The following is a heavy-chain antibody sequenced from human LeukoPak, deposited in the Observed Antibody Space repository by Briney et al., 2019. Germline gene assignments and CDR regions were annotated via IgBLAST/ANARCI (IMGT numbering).Heavy chain of an antibody. V-gene: IGHV4-59*12. CDR3: ARMGLDYDSSGYSIGFDY. Sequence: SETLSLTCTVSGGSISSYYWSWIRQPPGKGLEWIGYIYYSGSTNYNPSLKSRVTISVDTSKNQFSLKLSSVTAADTAVYYCARMGLDYDSSGYSIGFDYWGQGTLVTVSS. D-gene: IGHD3-22*01. J-gene: IGHJ4*02. CDR2: IYYSGST. CDR1: GGSISSYY.